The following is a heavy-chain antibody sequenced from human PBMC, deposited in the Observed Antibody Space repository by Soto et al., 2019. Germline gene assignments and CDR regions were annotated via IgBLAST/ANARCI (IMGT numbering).Heavy chain of an antibody. D-gene: IGHD3-16*02. CDR1: GFTFSSYG. Sequence: QVQLVESGGGVVQPGRSLRLSCAASGFTFSSYGMHWVRQAPGKGLEWVAVISYDGSNKYYADSVKGRFTISRDNSKNTLYLQMNSLRAEDTDVYYCAKPQYRYYYGMDVWGQGTTVTVSS. V-gene: IGHV3-30*18. CDR3: AKPQYRYYYGMDV. CDR2: ISYDGSNK. J-gene: IGHJ6*02.